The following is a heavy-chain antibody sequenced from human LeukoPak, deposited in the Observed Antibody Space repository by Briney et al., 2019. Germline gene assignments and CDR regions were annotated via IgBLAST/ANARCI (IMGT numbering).Heavy chain of an antibody. V-gene: IGHV3-48*03. CDR3: ARADIYYYDSSGYSPCFDY. D-gene: IGHD3-22*01. J-gene: IGHJ4*02. Sequence: PGGSLRLSCAASGFTFSNYEMNWVRQAPGKGLEWVSYISSSGSTIYYADSVKGRFTISRDNAKNSLYLQMNSLRAEDTAVYYCARADIYYYDSSGYSPCFDYWGQGTLVTVSS. CDR2: ISSSGSTI. CDR1: GFTFSNYE.